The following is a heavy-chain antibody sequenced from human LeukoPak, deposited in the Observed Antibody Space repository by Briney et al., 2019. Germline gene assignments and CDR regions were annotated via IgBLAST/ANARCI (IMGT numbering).Heavy chain of an antibody. V-gene: IGHV3-7*03. Sequence: GGSLRLSCAASGFSFSSYGMHWVRQAPGKGLEWVANENQDGSEIYYVDSVKGRFIMSRDNTKNSFYLQMNSLRVEDTAVYYCARGRDVDSWGQGTLVTVSS. J-gene: IGHJ5*01. CDR3: ARGRDVDS. CDR1: GFSFSSYG. CDR2: ENQDGSEI.